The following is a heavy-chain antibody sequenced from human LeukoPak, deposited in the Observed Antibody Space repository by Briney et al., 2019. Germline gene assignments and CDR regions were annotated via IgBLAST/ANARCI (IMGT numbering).Heavy chain of an antibody. V-gene: IGHV3-30*01. D-gene: IGHD1-1*01. Sequence: GGSLRLSCAASGFTFSSYAMHWVRQTPGKGLEWVAVISYDGSNKYYAGSVKGRFTITRDNSQNTLYLQMNSLRAEDTAVYYCASGTTEPFDYWGQGTLVTVSS. CDR3: ASGTTEPFDY. CDR1: GFTFSSYA. J-gene: IGHJ4*02. CDR2: ISYDGSNK.